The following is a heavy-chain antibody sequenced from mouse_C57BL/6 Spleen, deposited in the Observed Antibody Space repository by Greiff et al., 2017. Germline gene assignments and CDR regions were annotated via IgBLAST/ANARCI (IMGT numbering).Heavy chain of an antibody. CDR2: IRNKANGYTT. CDR3: ARLDYSYFVY. Sequence: DVKLVESGGGLVQPGGSLSLSCAASGFTFTDYYMSWVRQPPGKALEWLGFIRNKANGYTTEYSASVKGRFTISRDNSQSILYLQMNALRAEDSATYYCARLDYSYFVYWGQGTTLTVSS. D-gene: IGHD1-1*01. V-gene: IGHV7-3*01. J-gene: IGHJ2*01. CDR1: GFTFTDYY.